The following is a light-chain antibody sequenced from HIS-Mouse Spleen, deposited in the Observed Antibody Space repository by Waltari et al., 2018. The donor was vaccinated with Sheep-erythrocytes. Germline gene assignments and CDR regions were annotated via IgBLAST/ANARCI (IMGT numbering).Light chain of an antibody. CDR1: SSAGGSYNL. CDR2: EGS. V-gene: IGLV2-23*01. Sequence: QSALTQPASVSGSPGPPLTIPCPGTSSAGGSYNLVSWYQQHPGKAPKLMIYEGSKRPSGVSNRFSGSKSGNTASLTISGLQAEDEADYYCCSYAGSSTPWVFGGGTKLTVL. J-gene: IGLJ3*02. CDR3: CSYAGSSTPWV.